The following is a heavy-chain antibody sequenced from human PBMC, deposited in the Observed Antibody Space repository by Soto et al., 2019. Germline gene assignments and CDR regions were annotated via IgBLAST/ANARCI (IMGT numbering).Heavy chain of an antibody. CDR2: IYETGNT. CDR3: ARALHDHVSFRFDP. CDR1: GGSISSYNW. Sequence: PSETLSLTCAVSGGSISSYNWWSWVRQPPGKGLEWMGEIYETGNTNYNPSLKSRVIISVDRSKNQFSLELSSVTAADTAVYYCARALHDHVSFRFDPWGQGTLVTVSS. V-gene: IGHV4-4*02. J-gene: IGHJ5*02. D-gene: IGHD3-16*01.